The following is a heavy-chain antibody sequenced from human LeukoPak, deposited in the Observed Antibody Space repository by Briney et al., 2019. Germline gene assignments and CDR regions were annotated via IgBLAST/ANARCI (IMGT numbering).Heavy chain of an antibody. D-gene: IGHD3-22*01. CDR3: ARGNYNDSSGYCDY. V-gene: IGHV4-34*01. Sequence: SETLSLTCAVYGGSFSGYNWSWIRQPPGKGLESIGEINHSGSTNYNPSLKSRVTISVDTSKNQFSLKLSSVTAADTAVYYCARGNYNDSSGYCDYWGQGTLVTVSS. CDR1: GGSFSGYN. J-gene: IGHJ4*02. CDR2: INHSGST.